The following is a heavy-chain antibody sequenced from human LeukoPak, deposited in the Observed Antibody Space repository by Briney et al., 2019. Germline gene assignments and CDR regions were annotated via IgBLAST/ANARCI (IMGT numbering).Heavy chain of an antibody. J-gene: IGHJ3*02. CDR1: GFPISSYW. CDR3: ARGPTDFDASDI. V-gene: IGHV3-7*01. Sequence: PGGSLRLSCSASGFPISSYWMSWVRQVPGKGLESVAHIKHDSSETYYVDTVRGRFIISRDNAKNSLYLHMNSLRVEDTAVYHCARGPTDFDASDIWGHGTLVTVSS. CDR2: IKHDSSET.